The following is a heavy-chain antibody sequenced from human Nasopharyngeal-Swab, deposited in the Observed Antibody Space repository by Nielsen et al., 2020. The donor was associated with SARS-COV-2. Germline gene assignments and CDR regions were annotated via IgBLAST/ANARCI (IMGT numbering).Heavy chain of an antibody. D-gene: IGHD2-15*01. CDR3: ARLDPSVVAATKASYYFDS. V-gene: IGHV4-39*07. J-gene: IGHJ4*02. Sequence: WIRQPPGKGLEWVGSIYYSGSTYYNPSLKSRVTISVDTSKNQFSLKLSSVTAADTAVYYCARLDPSVVAATKASYYFDSWGQGTLVTVSS. CDR2: IYYSGST.